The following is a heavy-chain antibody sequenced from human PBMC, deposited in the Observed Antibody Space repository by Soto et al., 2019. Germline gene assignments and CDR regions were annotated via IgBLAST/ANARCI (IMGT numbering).Heavy chain of an antibody. D-gene: IGHD6-6*01. CDR3: AKDAKAARPGSLFDY. CDR2: ISGSGGST. V-gene: IGHV3-23*01. CDR1: GFTFSSYA. Sequence: GGSLRLSCADSGFTFSSYAMSWVRQAPGKGLEWVSAISGSGGSTYYADSVKGRFTISRDNSKNTLYLQMNSLRAEDTAVYYCAKDAKAARPGSLFDYWGQGTLVTVPQ. J-gene: IGHJ4*02.